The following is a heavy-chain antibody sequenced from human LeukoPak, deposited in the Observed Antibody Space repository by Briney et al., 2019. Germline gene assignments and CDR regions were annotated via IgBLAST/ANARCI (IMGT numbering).Heavy chain of an antibody. CDR2: ISSSGSSI. Sequence: PGGSLRLSCAASGFTFSNYEMNWVRQAPGRGLEWVSYISSSGSSIYYADSVKGRFTISRDNGKNSLYLQMNSLRVEDTAVYYCAREARHILTGYRLFGPWGQGTLVTVSS. CDR3: AREARHILTGYRLFGP. D-gene: IGHD3-9*01. CDR1: GFTFSNYE. J-gene: IGHJ5*02. V-gene: IGHV3-48*03.